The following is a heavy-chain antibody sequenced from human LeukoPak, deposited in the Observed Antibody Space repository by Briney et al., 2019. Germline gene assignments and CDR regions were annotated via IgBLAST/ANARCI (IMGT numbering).Heavy chain of an antibody. CDR2: ISAYSGNT. D-gene: IGHD3-10*01. J-gene: IGHJ5*02. CDR1: GYSFSSYS. CDR3: ARHRSRMVRGGDWFDP. V-gene: IGHV1-18*01. Sequence: ASVKVSCKASGYSFSSYSISWVRQAPGQGLEWMGWISAYSGNTSYAHKLQGRVTMTTDTSTSTAYMELRSLRSDDTAVYYCARHRSRMVRGGDWFDPWGQGTLVTVSS.